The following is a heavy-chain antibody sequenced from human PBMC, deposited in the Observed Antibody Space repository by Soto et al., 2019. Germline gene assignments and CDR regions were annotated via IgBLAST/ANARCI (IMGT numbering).Heavy chain of an antibody. D-gene: IGHD2-8*01. CDR2: IYHSGST. J-gene: IGHJ4*02. CDR1: GGSVSNDAYY. V-gene: IGHV4-61*08. CDR3: AGLGIGCEFPFDH. Sequence: QVQLQESGPGLMKPSETLSLTCTVSGGSVSNDAYYWSWIRQPPGKGLEWIGYIYHSGSTYYNPSLKSRVIISVDMSENQFSLRLNSVTAADTAVYYCAGLGIGCEFPFDHWGQGTLVNVSS.